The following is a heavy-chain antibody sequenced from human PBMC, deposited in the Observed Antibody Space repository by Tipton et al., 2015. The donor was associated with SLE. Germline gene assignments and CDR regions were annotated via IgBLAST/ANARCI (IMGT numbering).Heavy chain of an antibody. Sequence: TLSLTCTVSGGSISSYYWTWIRQPPGKGLEWIGYIYYSGGTNYNPSLKSRVTISVDTSKNQFSLKLNSVTAADTAVYYCARSHYDFWSASVRGYFDYWGQGTLVTVSS. V-gene: IGHV4-59*01. D-gene: IGHD3-3*01. CDR2: IYYSGGT. CDR1: GGSISSYY. CDR3: ARSHYDFWSASVRGYFDY. J-gene: IGHJ4*02.